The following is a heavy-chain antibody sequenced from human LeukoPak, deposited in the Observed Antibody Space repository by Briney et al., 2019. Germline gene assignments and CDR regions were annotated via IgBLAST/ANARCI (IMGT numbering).Heavy chain of an antibody. Sequence: ASVKVSCKASGGTFSSYAISWVRQAPGQGLEWMGRIILILGIANYAQKFQGRVTITADKSTSTAYMELSSLRSEDTAVYYCARSIAAAGILPYLDYFDYWGQGTLVTVSS. CDR3: ARSIAAAGILPYLDYFDY. D-gene: IGHD6-13*01. J-gene: IGHJ4*02. CDR2: IILILGIA. CDR1: GGTFSSYA. V-gene: IGHV1-69*04.